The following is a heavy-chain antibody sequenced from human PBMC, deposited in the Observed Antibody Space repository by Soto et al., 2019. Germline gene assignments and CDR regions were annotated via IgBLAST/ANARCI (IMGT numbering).Heavy chain of an antibody. CDR1: GYSFTSYW. D-gene: IGHD2-21*01. CDR3: ARGNGRLWVITDFDY. Sequence: EVQLVQSGAEVKKPGESLKISCKGSGYSFTSYWIGWVRQMPGKGLEWMGIIYPGDSDTRYSPSFQGQVTISADKSIXTAYLQWSSLKASDTARYYCARGNGRLWVITDFDYWGQGTLVTVSS. CDR2: IYPGDSDT. V-gene: IGHV5-51*01. J-gene: IGHJ4*02.